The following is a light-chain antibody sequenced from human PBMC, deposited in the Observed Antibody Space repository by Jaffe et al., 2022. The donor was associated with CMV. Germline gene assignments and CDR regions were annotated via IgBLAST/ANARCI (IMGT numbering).Light chain of an antibody. J-gene: IGKJ1*01. CDR1: QSVSSN. CDR3: QQYNNWLTWT. CDR2: GAS. V-gene: IGKV3-15*01. Sequence: EIVVTQSPATLSVSPGERATLSCRASQSVSSNLAWYQQKPGQAPRLLIYGASTRATDIPTRFSGSGSGTEFTLTISSLQSEDFAVYYCQQYNNWLTWTFGQGTKVEIK.